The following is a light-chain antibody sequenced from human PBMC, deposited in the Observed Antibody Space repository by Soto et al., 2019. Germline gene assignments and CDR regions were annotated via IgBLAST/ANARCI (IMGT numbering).Light chain of an antibody. V-gene: IGKV3-20*01. J-gene: IGKJ1*01. CDR2: DAS. Sequence: EIVSTQSPGTLSLSPGERATLSCRAGQSLISSQLAWYQQKPGQAPRLLIHDASSRATGISDRFTGSGSGTAFPLTITTLEPEDLAVYYCQLYGSSPRRFGLGTKVDIK. CDR3: QLYGSSPRR. CDR1: QSLISSQ.